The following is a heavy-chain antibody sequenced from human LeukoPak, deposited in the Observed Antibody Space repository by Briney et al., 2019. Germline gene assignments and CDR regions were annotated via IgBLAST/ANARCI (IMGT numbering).Heavy chain of an antibody. Sequence: PGGSLRLSCAASGFTFRNYWLHWVRQAPGKGLVWVSRIYSDGSSTGYADSVKGRFTISRDNAQNTLYLQMNSLRAEDTAVYYCARETLIIVDAFDIWGQGTMVTVSS. V-gene: IGHV3-74*01. D-gene: IGHD3-16*01. CDR3: ARETLIIVDAFDI. CDR1: GFTFRNYW. J-gene: IGHJ3*02. CDR2: IYSDGSST.